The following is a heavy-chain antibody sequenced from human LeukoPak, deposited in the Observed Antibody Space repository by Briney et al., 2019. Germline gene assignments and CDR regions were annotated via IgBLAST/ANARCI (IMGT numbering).Heavy chain of an antibody. D-gene: IGHD6-13*01. CDR1: GGSVSSGSYY. J-gene: IGHJ4*02. CDR2: IYYSGST. CDR3: ARVPSSQQLDFDY. V-gene: IGHV4-61*01. Sequence: SETLSLTCTVSGGSVSSGSYYWSWIRQLPGKGLEWIGYIYYSGSTNYNPSLKSRVTISVDTSKNQFSLKLSSVTAADTAVYYCARVPSSQQLDFDYWGQGTLVTVSS.